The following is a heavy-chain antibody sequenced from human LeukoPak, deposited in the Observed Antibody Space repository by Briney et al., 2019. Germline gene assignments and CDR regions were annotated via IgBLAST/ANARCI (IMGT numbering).Heavy chain of an antibody. D-gene: IGHD3-22*01. CDR1: GYTFPSYG. Sequence: ASVKVSFNASGYTFPSYGINWVRQAPGQGLEGMGWICAYNGNTNYAQKLHVRVTMTTDTSTSTAYMELRSLRSDDTAVYYCARGVLDSSGYYQAFDYWGQGTLVTVSS. V-gene: IGHV1-18*01. J-gene: IGHJ4*02. CDR2: ICAYNGNT. CDR3: ARGVLDSSGYYQAFDY.